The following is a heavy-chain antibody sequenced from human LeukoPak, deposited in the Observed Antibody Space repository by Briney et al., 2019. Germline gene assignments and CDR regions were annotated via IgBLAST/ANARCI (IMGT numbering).Heavy chain of an antibody. D-gene: IGHD6-19*01. Sequence: GGSLRLSCAASGFTFSNYAMSWVRQAPGKGLEWVSAISGSGGSTYYADSVKGRFTISRDNSKNTLYLQMNSLRAEDTAVYYCARDSPSGYSSGWYGPYFDYWGQGTLVTVSS. CDR1: GFTFSNYA. J-gene: IGHJ4*02. CDR3: ARDSPSGYSSGWYGPYFDY. V-gene: IGHV3-23*01. CDR2: ISGSGGST.